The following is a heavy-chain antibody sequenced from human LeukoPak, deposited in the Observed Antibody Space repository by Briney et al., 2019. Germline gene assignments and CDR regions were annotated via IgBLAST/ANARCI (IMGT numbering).Heavy chain of an antibody. CDR2: IYYSGST. CDR1: GGSVSRGSYY. Sequence: SETLSLTCTVSGGSVSRGSYYWSWIRQPPGKGLEWIGYIYYSGSTNYNPSLKSRVTISVDTSKNQFSLKLRSVTAADTAVYYCASWTRGYYYGMDVWGQGTTVTVSS. CDR3: ASWTRGYYYGMDV. V-gene: IGHV4-61*01. D-gene: IGHD1-1*01. J-gene: IGHJ6*02.